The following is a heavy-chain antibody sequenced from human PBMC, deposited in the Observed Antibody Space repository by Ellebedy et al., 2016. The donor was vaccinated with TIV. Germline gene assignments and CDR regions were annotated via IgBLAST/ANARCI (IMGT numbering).Heavy chain of an antibody. V-gene: IGHV4-39*02. Sequence: SETLSLXXHVSGGSIDRSSNYWGWIRQPPGKEFEWIGDISYSGYTYYNPSLESRVTISVDTSKNHFSLRLSSVTAADTAVYYCARLAFAVTHPQSDSWGQGTLVTVSS. CDR3: ARLAFAVTHPQSDS. J-gene: IGHJ4*02. CDR1: GGSIDRSSNY. CDR2: ISYSGYT. D-gene: IGHD4-11*01.